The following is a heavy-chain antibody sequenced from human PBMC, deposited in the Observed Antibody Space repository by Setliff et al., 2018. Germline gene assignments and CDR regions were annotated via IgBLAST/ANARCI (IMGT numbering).Heavy chain of an antibody. D-gene: IGHD5-12*01. V-gene: IGHV4-39*01. Sequence: SETLSLTCSVLGDSLSSGTQYWAWIRQPPGKGLEWIENINYSGSTYYNPSLKSRVTMSVDASKNQVSLKVTSVTAEDTAVYYCAKVDIDYIMTRDNTWQYLFYMDVWGRGTTVTVSS. CDR2: INYSGST. J-gene: IGHJ6*03. CDR3: AKVDIDYIMTRDNTWQYLFYMDV. CDR1: GDSLSSGTQY.